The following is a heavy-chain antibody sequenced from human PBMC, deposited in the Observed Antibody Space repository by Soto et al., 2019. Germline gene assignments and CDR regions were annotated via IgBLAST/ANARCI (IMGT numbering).Heavy chain of an antibody. J-gene: IGHJ5*02. CDR1: GYTFTSHD. CDR2: LNPHNGKT. Sequence: QVQLVQSGTEVKTPGASVKVSCKASGYTFTSHDINWVRQATGQGLEWMGWLNPHNGKTGYAQRFQGRVTMTWNATTGTVHRGLSSLRLGDRDMFYWARVSCIASRRPFAPGDQETLVTVPS. D-gene: IGHD6-13*01. V-gene: IGHV1-8*01. CDR3: ARVSCIASRRPFAP.